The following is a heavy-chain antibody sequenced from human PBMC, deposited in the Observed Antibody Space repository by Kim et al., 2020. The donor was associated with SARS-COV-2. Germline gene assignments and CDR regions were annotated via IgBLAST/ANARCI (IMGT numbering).Heavy chain of an antibody. CDR3: AKLNWDDGNNY. V-gene: IGHV3-23*01. CDR2: IDNGGDT. J-gene: IGHJ4*02. D-gene: IGHD1-1*01. CDR1: GFTITTYA. Sequence: GGSLRLSCAASGFTITTYASSWVRQAPGKGLEWVSAIDNGGDTFYADSVKGRFTISRDNSKNTLYLLMNSLRAEDTAAYYCAKLNWDDGNNYWGQGSLVT.